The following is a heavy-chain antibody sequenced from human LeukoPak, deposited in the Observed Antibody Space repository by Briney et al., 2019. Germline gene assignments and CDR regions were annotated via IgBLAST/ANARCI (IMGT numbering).Heavy chain of an antibody. D-gene: IGHD6-19*01. CDR1: GFTFDDYA. CDR3: AKGYSSGLYKLYYFDF. CDR2: ISWNSGSI. V-gene: IGHV3-9*01. J-gene: IGHJ4*02. Sequence: GGSLRLSCAASGFTFDDYAMHWVRQAPGKGLEWVSGISWNSGSIGYADSVKGRFTISRDNSRNTLYLQMNSLRAEDTAVYYCAKGYSSGLYKLYYFDFWGQGTLVTVSS.